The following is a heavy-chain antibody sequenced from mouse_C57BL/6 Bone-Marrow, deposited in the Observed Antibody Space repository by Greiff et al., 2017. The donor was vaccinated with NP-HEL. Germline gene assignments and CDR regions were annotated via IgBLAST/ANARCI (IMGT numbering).Heavy chain of an antibody. CDR3: ARGHCGSGNFDY. D-gene: IGHD1-1*01. V-gene: IGHV1-64*01. CDR1: GYTFTSYW. Sequence: QVQLQQPGAELVKPGASVKLSCKASGYTFTSYWMHWVKQRPGQGLEWIGMIHPNSGSTNYNEKFKSKATLTVDKSSSTAYMQLSSLTSEDSAVYYCARGHCGSGNFDYWGQGTTLTVSS. J-gene: IGHJ2*01. CDR2: IHPNSGST.